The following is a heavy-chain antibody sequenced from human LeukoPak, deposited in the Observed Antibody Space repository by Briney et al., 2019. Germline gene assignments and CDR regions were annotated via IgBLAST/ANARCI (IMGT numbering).Heavy chain of an antibody. Sequence: SEALSLTCTVSGYSISSGYYWGWIRQPPGKGLEWIGSVYQSGNTYYNPSLKSRVTISVDTSKNQFSLKLSSVTAADTAVYYCASLPGYSSSLSYWGQGTLVTVSS. CDR1: GYSISSGYY. D-gene: IGHD6-13*01. J-gene: IGHJ4*02. CDR3: ASLPGYSSSLSY. CDR2: VYQSGNT. V-gene: IGHV4-38-2*02.